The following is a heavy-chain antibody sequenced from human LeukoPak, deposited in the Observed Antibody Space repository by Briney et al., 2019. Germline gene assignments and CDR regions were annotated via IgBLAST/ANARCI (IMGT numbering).Heavy chain of an antibody. CDR3: ARDYWWNYDY. Sequence: GRSLRLSCAASGFTFSSYAMHWVRQAPGKGLEWVAVISYDGSNKYYADSVKGRFTISRDNSKNTIYLQMDSLRAEDTAIYYCARDYWWNYDYWGQGTLVTVSS. D-gene: IGHD1-7*01. CDR2: ISYDGSNK. CDR1: GFTFSSYA. V-gene: IGHV3-30*04. J-gene: IGHJ4*02.